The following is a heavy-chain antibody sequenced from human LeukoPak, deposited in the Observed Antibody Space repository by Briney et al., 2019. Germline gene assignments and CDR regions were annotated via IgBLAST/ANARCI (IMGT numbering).Heavy chain of an antibody. V-gene: IGHV4-4*09. J-gene: IGHJ4*02. D-gene: IGHD4/OR15-4a*01. Sequence: SETLSLTSTVSGGSISSYYWSWIRQPPGKGLEWIGYIYTSGSTNYNPSLKSRVTISVDTSKNQFSLKLSSVTAADTAVYYCARQWGAYFDYWCQGTLVTVSS. CDR1: GGSISSYY. CDR3: ARQWGAYFDY. CDR2: IYTSGST.